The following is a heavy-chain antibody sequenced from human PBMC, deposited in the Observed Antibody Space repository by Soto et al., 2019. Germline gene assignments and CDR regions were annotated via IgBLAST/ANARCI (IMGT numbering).Heavy chain of an antibody. V-gene: IGHV1-18*01. Sequence: GASVKVSCKASGGTFSSYAISWVRQAPGQGLEWMGWISAYNGNTNYAQKLQGRVTMTTDTSTSTAYMELRSLRSDDTAVYYCEAYCSSTSCYHYGMDVRGQGTTVTVSS. CDR2: ISAYNGNT. J-gene: IGHJ6*02. D-gene: IGHD2-2*01. CDR3: EAYCSSTSCYHYGMDV. CDR1: GGTFSSYA.